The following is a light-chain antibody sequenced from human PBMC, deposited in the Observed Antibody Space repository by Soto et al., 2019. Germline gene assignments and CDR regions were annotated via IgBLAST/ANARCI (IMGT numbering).Light chain of an antibody. CDR2: KVA. CDR3: QQYGSSPQT. V-gene: IGKV2-30*02. J-gene: IGKJ1*01. CDR1: QSLVHSDGIAY. Sequence: VVRTQSPLSLPVTLGQPASISCRSNQSLVHSDGIAYFSWFQQRPGRSPRGLIYKVANRDAGIPDRFSGSGSGTDFTLTICRLEPEDFAMSYCQQYGSSPQTFCQGAKVDIK.